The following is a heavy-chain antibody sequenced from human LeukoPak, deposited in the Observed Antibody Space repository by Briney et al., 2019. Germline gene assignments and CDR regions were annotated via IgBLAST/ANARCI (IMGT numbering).Heavy chain of an antibody. V-gene: IGHV4-39*01. CDR1: GGSIDNSNYF. CDR2: IPYTGGT. J-gene: IGHJ6*03. CDR3: SRQVNYYYLDV. Sequence: PSETLSLTCSVSGGSIDNSNYFWGWIRQPPGEGLEWIGTIPYTGGTYYTPSLESRLTMSVDTPKNYFSLRLTSLTAADTAVYYCSRQVNYYYLDVWGKGTTVTVSS. D-gene: IGHD2-21*01.